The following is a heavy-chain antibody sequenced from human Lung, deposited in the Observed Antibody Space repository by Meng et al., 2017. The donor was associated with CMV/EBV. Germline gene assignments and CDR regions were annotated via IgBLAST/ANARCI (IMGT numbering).Heavy chain of an antibody. CDR2: INPSGST. Sequence: SXTLSLXCAVYGGSFSGYYWSWIRQPPGKGLEWIGEINPSGSTNYNPSLKSRVTISVDTSKNQFSLRLSSVTAADTALYYCARGILPQRGSTVPTPDYWGPGNXVNGAS. CDR3: ARGILPQRGSTVPTPDY. V-gene: IGHV4-34*01. CDR1: GGSFSGYY. D-gene: IGHD4-11*01. J-gene: IGHJ4*02.